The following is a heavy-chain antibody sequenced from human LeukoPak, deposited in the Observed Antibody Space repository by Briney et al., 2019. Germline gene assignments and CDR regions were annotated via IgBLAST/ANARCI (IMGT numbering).Heavy chain of an antibody. V-gene: IGHV3-23*01. CDR3: NHRDY. CDR1: GFTFSNYG. CDR2: ISGRSDST. Sequence: GGSLRLSCAASGFTFSNYGMNWVRQAPGKGLEWVSTISGRSDSTYYADSVKGRFTISRDDSKNTAYLQMNSLKTEDTAVYYCNHRDYWGQGTLVTVSS. J-gene: IGHJ4*02.